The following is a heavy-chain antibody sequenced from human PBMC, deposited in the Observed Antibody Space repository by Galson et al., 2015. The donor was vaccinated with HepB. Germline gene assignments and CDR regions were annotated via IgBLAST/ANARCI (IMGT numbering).Heavy chain of an antibody. CDR2: IYSGGST. CDR1: GFTVSSNY. J-gene: IGHJ5*02. D-gene: IGHD4-17*01. Sequence: SLRLSCAASGFTVSSNYMSWVRQAPGKGLEWVSVIYSGGSTYYADSVKGRFTISRDNSKNTLYLQMNSLRAEDTAVYYCARAREELRFKWFDPWGQGTLVTVSS. CDR3: ARAREELRFKWFDP. V-gene: IGHV3-66*01.